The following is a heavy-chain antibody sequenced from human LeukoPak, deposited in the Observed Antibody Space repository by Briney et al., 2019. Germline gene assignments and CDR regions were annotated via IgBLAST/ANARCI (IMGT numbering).Heavy chain of an antibody. CDR2: ISTYNGHT. Sequence: VASVKVSCKASGYTFIDYGVSWVRQAPGQGLEWMGWISTYNGHTYYAQKLQGRVTMTTDTSTSTAYMELRSLRSDDTAVYYCARDAAAAGPFDYWGQRTLVTVSS. V-gene: IGHV1-18*01. CDR3: ARDAAAAGPFDY. J-gene: IGHJ4*02. D-gene: IGHD6-13*01. CDR1: GYTFIDYG.